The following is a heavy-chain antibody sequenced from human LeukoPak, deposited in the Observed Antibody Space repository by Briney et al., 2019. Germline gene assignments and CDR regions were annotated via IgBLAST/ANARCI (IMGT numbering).Heavy chain of an antibody. CDR3: ATQYQLPAYYYYGMDV. CDR2: FDPEDGET. J-gene: IGHJ6*02. Sequence: ASVKVSCKASGGTFTSYAISWVRQAPGQGLEWMGGFDPEDGETIYAQKFQGRVTMTEDTSTDTAYMELSSLRSEDTAVYYCATQYQLPAYYYYGMDVWGQGTTVTVSS. CDR1: GGTFTSYA. D-gene: IGHD2-2*01. V-gene: IGHV1-24*01.